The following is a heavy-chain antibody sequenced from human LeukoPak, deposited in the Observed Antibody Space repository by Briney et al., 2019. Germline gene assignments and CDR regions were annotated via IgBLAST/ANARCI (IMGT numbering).Heavy chain of an antibody. J-gene: IGHJ4*02. D-gene: IGHD3-22*01. Sequence: GGSLRLSCAASGFTFSSYAMSWVRQAPGKGLEWVANIKQDGSEKYYVDSVRGRFTISRDNAKNSLYLQMNSLRAEDTAVYYCARDTRYYASSGYIDYWGQGTLVTVSS. V-gene: IGHV3-7*01. CDR3: ARDTRYYASSGYIDY. CDR1: GFTFSSYA. CDR2: IKQDGSEK.